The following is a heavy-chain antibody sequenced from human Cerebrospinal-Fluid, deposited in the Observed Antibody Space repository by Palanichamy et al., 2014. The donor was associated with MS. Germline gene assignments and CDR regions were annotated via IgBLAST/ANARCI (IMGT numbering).Heavy chain of an antibody. CDR1: GGSISSYY. J-gene: IGHJ4*02. CDR3: ARVRSGWYYFDY. D-gene: IGHD6-19*01. CDR2: IYYSGST. Sequence: QXQLQESGPGLVKPSETLSLTCTVSGGSISSYYWSWIRQPPGKGLEWIGYIYYSGSTNYNPSLKSRVTISVDTSKNQFSLKLSSVTAADTAFYYCARVRSGWYYFDYWGQGTLLTVSS. V-gene: IGHV4-59*01.